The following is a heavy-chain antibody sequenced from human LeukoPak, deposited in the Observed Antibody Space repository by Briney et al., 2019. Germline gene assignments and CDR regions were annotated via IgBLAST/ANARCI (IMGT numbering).Heavy chain of an antibody. V-gene: IGHV3-21*01. CDR3: ARDIAAAGPLPFDY. D-gene: IGHD6-13*01. J-gene: IGHJ4*02. CDR1: GFTFSSYS. CDR2: ISSSSSYI. Sequence: GGSLRLSCVASGFTFSSYSMNWVRQAPGKGLEWVSSISSSSSYIYYADSVKGRFTISRDNAKNSLYLQMNSLRAEDTAVYYCARDIAAAGPLPFDYWGQGTLVTVSS.